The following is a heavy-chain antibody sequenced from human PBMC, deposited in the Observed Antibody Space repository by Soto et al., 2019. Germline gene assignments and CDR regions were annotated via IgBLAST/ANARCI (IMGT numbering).Heavy chain of an antibody. CDR2: VSHDGSNK. J-gene: IGHJ4*02. CDR1: GFTLSSYG. D-gene: IGHD3-22*01. V-gene: IGHV3-30*18. CDR3: AKDTYYYDRSGYYVFDY. Sequence: QVQLVESGGGVVQPGMSLRLSCAASGFTLSSYGMHWVRQAPGRGLEWVAVVSHDGSNKHYEDSVEGRFTISRDNPTNTVYLQMNSLSAEDTAVYYCAKDTYYYDRSGYYVFDYWCQGTLVTVSS.